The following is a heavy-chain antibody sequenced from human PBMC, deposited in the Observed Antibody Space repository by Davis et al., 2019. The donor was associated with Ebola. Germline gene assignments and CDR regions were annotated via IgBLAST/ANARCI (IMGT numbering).Heavy chain of an antibody. J-gene: IGHJ6*02. CDR1: GGSASSGSYY. Sequence: MPGGSLRPSCPLPGGSASSGSYYWSWIRQPPGKGLDWIGVIYYSGHTNYNPSLKNPFTISIDTSTNQFSLKLSSVTAADTAVYYCASLYGDYGPPYYYYGMDVWGQGTTVTVSS. V-gene: IGHV4-61*01. D-gene: IGHD4-17*01. CDR2: IYYSGHT. CDR3: ASLYGDYGPPYYYYGMDV.